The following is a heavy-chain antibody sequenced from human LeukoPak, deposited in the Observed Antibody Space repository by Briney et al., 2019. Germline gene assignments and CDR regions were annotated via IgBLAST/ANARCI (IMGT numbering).Heavy chain of an antibody. CDR1: GYTLNELS. D-gene: IGHD6-19*01. V-gene: IGHV1-24*01. Sequence: GSSVKVSCKVSGYTLNELSMHWVRQAPGKGLEWMGGFDPEDGETTYAQKFQGRVTMTEDTSTDTAYMELSSLTSHDTAVYFCATGARGWTVFHYWGQGTLVTVSS. CDR2: FDPEDGET. CDR3: ATGARGWTVFHY. J-gene: IGHJ4*02.